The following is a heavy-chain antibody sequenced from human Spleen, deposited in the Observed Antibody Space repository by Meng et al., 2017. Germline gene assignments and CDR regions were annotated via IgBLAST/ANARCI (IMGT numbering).Heavy chain of an antibody. CDR3: ARAIILTGYYNTDTVYFDY. D-gene: IGHD3-9*01. CDR2: IIPIFGTA. CDR1: SGTSSSYA. J-gene: IGHJ4*02. V-gene: IGHV1-69*05. Sequence: VFCNASSGTSSSYAISWLRQAPRQGLQWRGGIIPIFGTANYAKKFQGRLTITTDESTSTTYTKLSSLRSEDTAVYYCARAIILTGYYNTDTVYFDYWGQGTLVTVSS.